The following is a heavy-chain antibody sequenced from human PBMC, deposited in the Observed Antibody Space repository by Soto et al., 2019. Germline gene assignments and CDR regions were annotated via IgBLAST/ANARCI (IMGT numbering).Heavy chain of an antibody. V-gene: IGHV3-23*01. J-gene: IGHJ3*02. CDR3: AKDLRSGSYSRDAFDI. Sequence: GGSLRLSCAASGFTFSSYAMSWVRQAPGKGLEWVSAISGSGGSTYYADSVKGRFTISRDNSKNTLYLQMNSLRAEDTAVYYCAKDLRSGSYSRDAFDIWGQGTMVT. D-gene: IGHD1-26*01. CDR2: ISGSGGST. CDR1: GFTFSSYA.